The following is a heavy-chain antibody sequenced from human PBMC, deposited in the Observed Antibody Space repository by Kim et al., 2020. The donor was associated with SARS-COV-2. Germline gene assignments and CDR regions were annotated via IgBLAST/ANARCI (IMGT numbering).Heavy chain of an antibody. CDR1: GGSISSSSYY. J-gene: IGHJ6*02. D-gene: IGHD6-13*01. CDR3: ARLGLQLFAYYYYGMDV. Sequence: SETLSLTCTVSGGSISSSSYYWGWIRQPPGKGLEWIGSIYYSGSTYYNPSLKSRVTISVDTSKNQFSLKLSSVTAADTAVYYCARLGLQLFAYYYYGMDVWGQGTTVTVSS. V-gene: IGHV4-39*01. CDR2: IYYSGST.